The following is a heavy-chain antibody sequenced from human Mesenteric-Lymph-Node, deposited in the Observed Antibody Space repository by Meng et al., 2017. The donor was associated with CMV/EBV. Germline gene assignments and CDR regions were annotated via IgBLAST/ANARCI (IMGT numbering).Heavy chain of an antibody. CDR3: TTEPLRLYYDFWSGYPHPEYFQH. Sequence: GESLKISCAASGFTFSSYEMNWVRQAPGKGLEWVGRIKSKTDGGTTDYAAPVKGRFTISRDDSKNTLYLQMNSLKTEDTAVYYCTTEPLRLYYDFWSGYPHPEYFQHWGQGTLVTVSS. CDR2: IKSKTDGGTT. J-gene: IGHJ1*01. V-gene: IGHV3-15*01. CDR1: GFTFSSYE. D-gene: IGHD3-3*01.